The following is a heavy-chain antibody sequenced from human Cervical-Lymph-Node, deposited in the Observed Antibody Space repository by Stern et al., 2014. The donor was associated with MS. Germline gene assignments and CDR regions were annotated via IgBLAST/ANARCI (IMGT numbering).Heavy chain of an antibody. CDR3: VRGFHSFDV. J-gene: IGHJ6*02. CDR1: GFTFSDHY. Sequence: EVQLLEAGGGLVQPGESLRLSCAASGFTFSDHYMDWVRQAPGKGLEWVCLSRNKANSYTTVYAASVTGRFAISRDDSKNSLYLQMNSLKTEDTAVYYCVRGFHSFDVWGQGATVTVSS. CDR2: SRNKANSYTT. D-gene: IGHD4-11*01. V-gene: IGHV3-72*01.